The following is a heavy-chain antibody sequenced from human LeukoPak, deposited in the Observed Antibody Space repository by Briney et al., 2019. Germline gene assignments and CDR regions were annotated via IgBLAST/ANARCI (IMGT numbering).Heavy chain of an antibody. J-gene: IGHJ6*02. Sequence: RASVKVSCRASGYTFSGYYMHWVRQAPGQGLEWMGCINPNSGGTNYAQQVQGRVTMTRDTSISTAYMELTRLRSDDTAVYYCAREGDSSSSAGYDSYYYYGMYVWGQGTTVTVSS. CDR2: INPNSGGT. V-gene: IGHV1-2*02. D-gene: IGHD6-6*01. CDR1: GYTFSGYY. CDR3: AREGDSSSSAGYDSYYYYGMYV.